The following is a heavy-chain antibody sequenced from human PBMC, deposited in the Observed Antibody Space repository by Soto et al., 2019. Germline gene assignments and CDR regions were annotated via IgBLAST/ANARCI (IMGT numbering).Heavy chain of an antibody. Sequence: ASVKVSCKASGYSFSNFAIHWVRQAPGQRLEWMGWINTGNGNTKYSQKLQGRVTITRDTSASTAYMEVSSLRSEDTAVYYCVRDYYDNLTGPKPFDYWGPGTLVTVPQ. D-gene: IGHD3-9*01. CDR2: INTGNGNT. V-gene: IGHV1-3*04. CDR3: VRDYYDNLTGPKPFDY. J-gene: IGHJ4*02. CDR1: GYSFSNFA.